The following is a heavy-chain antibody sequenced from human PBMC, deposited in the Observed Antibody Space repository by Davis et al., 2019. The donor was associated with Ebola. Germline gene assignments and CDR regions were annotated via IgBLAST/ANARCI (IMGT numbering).Heavy chain of an antibody. CDR1: GFIFSTYW. J-gene: IGHJ4*02. CDR2: IHGGGST. Sequence: GESLKISCKASGFIFSTYWMSWVRQAPGKGLEWVSVIHGGGSTNYANSVKGRFTISRDNSKNTLYLQMNSLRAEDTAVYYCTPHGSGSSWGQGALVTVSS. V-gene: IGHV3-66*01. CDR3: TPHGSGSS. D-gene: IGHD3-10*01.